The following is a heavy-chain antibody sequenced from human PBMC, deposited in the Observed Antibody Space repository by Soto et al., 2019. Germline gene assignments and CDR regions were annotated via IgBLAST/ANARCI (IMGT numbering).Heavy chain of an antibody. V-gene: IGHV3-33*01. CDR2: IWYDGSNK. CDR3: ARQGGGDSSGYSYYYYYYGMDV. D-gene: IGHD3-22*01. CDR1: GFTFSSYG. J-gene: IGHJ6*02. Sequence: QVQLVESGGGVVQPGRSLRLSCAASGFTFSSYGMHWVRQAPGKGLEWVADIWYDGSNKYYADSVKGRFTISRDNSKNTLYLQMNSLRAEDTAVYYCARQGGGDSSGYSYYYYYYGMDVWGQGTTVTVSS.